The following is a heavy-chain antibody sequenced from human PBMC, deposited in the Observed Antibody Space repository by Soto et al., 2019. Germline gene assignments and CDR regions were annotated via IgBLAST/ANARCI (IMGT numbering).Heavy chain of an antibody. D-gene: IGHD3-22*01. Sequence: EVQLVESGGGLVQPGGSLRLSCAASGFTFSSYWMSWVRQAPGKGLEWVANIKQDGSEKYYVDSVKSRFTISRDNAKNSLYLQMNSLRAEDTAVYYCAIGYYPYYFDYWGQGTLVTVSS. CDR2: IKQDGSEK. J-gene: IGHJ4*02. V-gene: IGHV3-7*01. CDR3: AIGYYPYYFDY. CDR1: GFTFSSYW.